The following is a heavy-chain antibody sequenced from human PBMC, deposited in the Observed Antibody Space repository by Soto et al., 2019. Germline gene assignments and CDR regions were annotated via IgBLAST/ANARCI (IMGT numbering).Heavy chain of an antibody. CDR2: MNPNSDT. CDR3: ARYEVAAAFTS. V-gene: IGHV1-8*01. Sequence: ASVKVSCKASGYTSTNLDINWVRQATGQGLEWMGWMNPNSDTGCAQKFQGRLTMTRDTSTRTVCMELSSLRSDDTAVYYCARYEVAAAFTSWGQGTPVTVSS. CDR1: GYTSTNLD. J-gene: IGHJ5*02. D-gene: IGHD6-13*01.